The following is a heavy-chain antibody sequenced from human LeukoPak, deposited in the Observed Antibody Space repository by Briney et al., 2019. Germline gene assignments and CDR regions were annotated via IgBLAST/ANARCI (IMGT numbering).Heavy chain of an antibody. CDR2: INHSGST. Sequence: SETLSLTCAVYGGSFSGYYWSWIRQPPGKGLEWIGEINHSGSTNYNPSLKSRVTISVDTSKNQFSLKLSSVTAADTAVYYCARGGSGYCSGGSCYYFDYWGQGTLVTVSS. CDR3: ARGGSGYCSGGSCYYFDY. CDR1: GGSFSGYY. V-gene: IGHV4-34*01. J-gene: IGHJ4*02. D-gene: IGHD2-15*01.